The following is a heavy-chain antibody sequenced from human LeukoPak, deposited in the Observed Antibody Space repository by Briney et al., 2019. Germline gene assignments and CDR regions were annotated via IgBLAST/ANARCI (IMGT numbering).Heavy chain of an antibody. Sequence: GGSLRLSCATSGFSFNNDWMDWVRQAPGKGLEWVSSISSSSSYIYYADSVKGRFTISRDNAKNSLYLQMNSLRAEDTAVYYCAKLDLLEWPDAFDIWGQGTMVTVSS. CDR1: GFSFNNDW. V-gene: IGHV3-21*01. D-gene: IGHD3-3*01. CDR3: AKLDLLEWPDAFDI. J-gene: IGHJ3*02. CDR2: ISSSSSYI.